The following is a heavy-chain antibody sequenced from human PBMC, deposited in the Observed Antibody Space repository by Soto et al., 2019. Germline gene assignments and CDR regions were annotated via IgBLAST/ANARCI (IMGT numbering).Heavy chain of an antibody. CDR3: VRESGVDGDC. D-gene: IGHD3-3*01. V-gene: IGHV3-74*01. J-gene: IGHJ4*02. CDR1: GLTFDSHW. CDR2: IKIDGYAA. Sequence: ESGGVLVQPVGSLRLSCVASGLTFDSHWMHWVRQAPGEGLVWVSRIKIDGYAAAHADSVKGRLTSSRDNTKNTLYLQMNSLSAEDTAVYFCVRESGVDGDCWGQGTLVTVSS.